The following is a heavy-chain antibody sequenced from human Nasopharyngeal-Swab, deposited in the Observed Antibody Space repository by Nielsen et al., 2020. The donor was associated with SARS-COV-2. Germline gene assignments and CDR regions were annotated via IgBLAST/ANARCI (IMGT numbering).Heavy chain of an antibody. Sequence: ASVKVSCKASGYTFTSYYMHWVRQAPGQGLEWMGIINPSGGSTSYAQKFQGRVTMTRDTSTSTAYMELSSLRSEDTAVYYCAREGRPQHIAARSYYYYYMDVWGKGTTVTVSS. CDR2: INPSGGST. CDR3: AREGRPQHIAARSYYYYYMDV. J-gene: IGHJ6*03. D-gene: IGHD6-6*01. V-gene: IGHV1-46*01. CDR1: GYTFTSYY.